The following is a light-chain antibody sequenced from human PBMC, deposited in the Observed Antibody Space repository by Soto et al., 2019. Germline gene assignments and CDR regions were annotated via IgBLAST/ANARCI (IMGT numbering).Light chain of an antibody. CDR1: SSDISYYNY. CDR3: SSYTISTAFVV. J-gene: IGLJ2*01. Sequence: QSALTQPASVSGSPGQSITISCTGTSSDISYYNYVSWYQQHPGKAPKLMIYDVSNRPSGVSNRFSGSKSGNTASLTISGLQAEDEADYYCSSYTISTAFVVFGGGTKLTVL. V-gene: IGLV2-14*03. CDR2: DVS.